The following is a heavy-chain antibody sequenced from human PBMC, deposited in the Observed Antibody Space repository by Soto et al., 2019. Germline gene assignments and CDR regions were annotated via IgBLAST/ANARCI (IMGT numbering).Heavy chain of an antibody. D-gene: IGHD6-13*01. V-gene: IGHV1-8*01. Sequence: QVQLVPSGAEVKKPGASVKVSCKASGYTFTSYDINWVRQATGQGLEWMGWMNPNSGNTGYAQNFQGRVTMTRNTSISTDYMELSSLRSEDTAVYYCAREHSSSWRFDYWGQGTLVTVSS. CDR3: AREHSSSWRFDY. CDR1: GYTFTSYD. J-gene: IGHJ4*02. CDR2: MNPNSGNT.